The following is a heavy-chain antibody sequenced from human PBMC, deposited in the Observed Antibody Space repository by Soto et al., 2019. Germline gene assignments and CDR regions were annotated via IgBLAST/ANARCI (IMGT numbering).Heavy chain of an antibody. V-gene: IGHV1-18*01. CDR3: AREGVAPYYYYGMDG. CDR2: ISPYNGDT. Sequence: ASVKVSCKTSGYTFTDYGISWVRQAPGQGLEWMGWISPYNGDTNYAQTFQGRVTMTTDTSTSTVHMEVRSLRSDDTAVYYCAREGVAPYYYYGMDGWGQGNPVTVSS. D-gene: IGHD5-12*01. J-gene: IGHJ6*02. CDR1: GYTFTDYG.